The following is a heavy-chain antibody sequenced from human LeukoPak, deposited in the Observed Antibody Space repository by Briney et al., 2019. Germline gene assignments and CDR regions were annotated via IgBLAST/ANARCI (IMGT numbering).Heavy chain of an antibody. Sequence: KASETLSLTCTVSGGSISSSSYYWGWIRQPPGKGLEWIGSIYYSGSTYYNPSLKSRVTISVDTSKNQFSLKLSSVTAADTAVYYCARDSSGYSYGYYGYWGQGTLVTVSS. J-gene: IGHJ4*02. D-gene: IGHD5-18*01. CDR3: ARDSSGYSYGYYGY. CDR1: GGSISSSSYY. CDR2: IYYSGST. V-gene: IGHV4-39*07.